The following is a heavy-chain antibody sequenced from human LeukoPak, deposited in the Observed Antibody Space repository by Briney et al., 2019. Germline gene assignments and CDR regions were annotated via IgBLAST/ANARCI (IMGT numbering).Heavy chain of an antibody. Sequence: EASVKVSCKASGGTFSSYAISWVRQAPGQGLEWMGGIIPIFGTANYAQKFQGRVTITADESTSTAYMELSSLRSEDTAVYYCARDGFWYYGSGGLFVWGQGTLVTVSS. D-gene: IGHD3-10*01. CDR3: ARDGFWYYGSGGLFV. J-gene: IGHJ4*02. CDR2: IIPIFGTA. V-gene: IGHV1-69*13. CDR1: GGTFSSYA.